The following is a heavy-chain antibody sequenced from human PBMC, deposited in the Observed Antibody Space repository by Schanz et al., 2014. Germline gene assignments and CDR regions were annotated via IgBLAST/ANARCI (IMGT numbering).Heavy chain of an antibody. Sequence: EADLVESGGGLIQRGESLRLSCSASGFTVSSNHMSWVRQAPGKGLEWVSVIYSGIGAYYADSVKDRFTVSRDNSKNTLYLQMNSLRAEDTAVYYCAKQIHYDILTVTRNWGQGTLVAVSS. CDR3: AKQIHYDILTVTRN. D-gene: IGHD3-9*01. V-gene: IGHV3-66*01. CDR2: IYSGIGA. J-gene: IGHJ4*02. CDR1: GFTVSSNH.